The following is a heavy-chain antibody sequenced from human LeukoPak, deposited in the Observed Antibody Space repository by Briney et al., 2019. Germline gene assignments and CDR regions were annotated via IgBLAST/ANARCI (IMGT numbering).Heavy chain of an antibody. J-gene: IGHJ4*02. CDR1: GFTFSSYA. V-gene: IGHV3-30*04. D-gene: IGHD5-24*01. Sequence: GGSLRLSCAASGFTFSSYAMHWVRQAPGKGLEWVAVISYDGSNKYYADSVKGRFTISRDNSKNTLYLQMNSLRAEDTAVHYCAKDTMATMTYDYWGQGTLVTVSS. CDR3: AKDTMATMTYDY. CDR2: ISYDGSNK.